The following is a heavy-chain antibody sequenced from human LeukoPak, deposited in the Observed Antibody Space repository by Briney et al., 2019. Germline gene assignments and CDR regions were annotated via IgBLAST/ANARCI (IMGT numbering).Heavy chain of an antibody. D-gene: IGHD3-3*01. CDR1: GFTFSSYA. CDR2: ISGSGGST. CDR3: AKDRTTFGVITGYGMDV. J-gene: IGHJ6*02. V-gene: IGHV3-23*01. Sequence: GGSLRLSCAASGFTFSSYAMSWVRQAPGKGLEWVSAISGSGGSTYYADSVKGRFTITRDNSKNTLYLQMNSLRAEDTAVYYCAKDRTTFGVITGYGMDVWGQGTTVTVSS.